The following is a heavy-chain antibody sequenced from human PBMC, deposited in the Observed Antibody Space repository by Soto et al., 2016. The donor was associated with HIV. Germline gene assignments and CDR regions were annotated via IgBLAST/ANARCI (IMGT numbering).Heavy chain of an antibody. CDR1: GFTFGDYA. CDR3: TSELYYYSRSGHYRTPXLDY. V-gene: IGHV3-49*04. CDR2: IRSRPYGGTT. D-gene: IGHD3-22*01. Sequence: EVQLVESGGGLIHPGRSLRLSCTGSGFTFGDYAVSWVRQAPAKGLEWVGLIRSRPYGGTTEYAASVKGRFTISRDDSKNIAYLEMDSLYTEDTAIYYCTSELYYYSRSGHYRTPXLDYWGQGTLVTVSS. J-gene: IGHJ4*02.